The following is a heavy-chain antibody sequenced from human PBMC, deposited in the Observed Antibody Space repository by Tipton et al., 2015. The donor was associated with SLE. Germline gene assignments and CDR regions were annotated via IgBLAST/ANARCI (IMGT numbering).Heavy chain of an antibody. V-gene: IGHV3-74*01. D-gene: IGHD6-6*01. Sequence: SLRLSRAGSGFTFRSHWMHWVRQGPGKGLVWVSRINSDGGSTSYADSVKGRFTISRDNAKNTLYLQMNSLRAEDTAVYYCARDWGYSSSSPLDYWGQGTLVTVSS. CDR3: ARDWGYSSSSPLDY. CDR1: GFTFRSHW. CDR2: INSDGGST. J-gene: IGHJ4*02.